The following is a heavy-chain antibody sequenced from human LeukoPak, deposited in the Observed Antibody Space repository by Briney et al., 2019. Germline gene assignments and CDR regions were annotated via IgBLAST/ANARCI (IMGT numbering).Heavy chain of an antibody. V-gene: IGHV3-20*04. CDR2: ITWNGGST. J-gene: IGHJ4*02. Sequence: GGSLRLSCAASGFIFDDYGMSWVRHAPGKGLEWVSGITWNGGSTGYADSVKGRFTISRDNAKNSLYLQMNSLRAEDTAFYYCARDPGDILVAGTFDYWGQGTLVTVSS. D-gene: IGHD6-19*01. CDR3: ARDPGDILVAGTFDY. CDR1: GFIFDDYG.